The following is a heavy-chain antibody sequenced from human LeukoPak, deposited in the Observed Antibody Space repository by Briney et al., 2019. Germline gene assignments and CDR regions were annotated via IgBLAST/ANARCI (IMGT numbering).Heavy chain of an antibody. J-gene: IGHJ5*02. CDR2: IYHSGRT. CDR3: ARVGHNWFDP. D-gene: IGHD1-26*01. CDR1: GGSISSPNW. Sequence: PSETLSLTCAVSGGSISSPNWWPWVRQPPGKGLEWIGEIYHSGRTNSNPSLESRVIMSVDKSKNQFSLKLTSVTAADTAVYYCARVGHNWFDPWGQGTLVTVSS. V-gene: IGHV4-4*02.